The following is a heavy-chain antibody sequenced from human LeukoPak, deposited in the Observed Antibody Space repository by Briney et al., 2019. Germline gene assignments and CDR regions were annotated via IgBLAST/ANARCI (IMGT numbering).Heavy chain of an antibody. D-gene: IGHD3-22*01. CDR3: ARDKYYYDSSGYGFDI. CDR1: GYTFTSYD. V-gene: IGHV1-8*01. Sequence: ASVKVSCKASGYTFTSYDINWVRQATGQGLEWMGWMNPNSGNTGYAQKFQGRVTMTRNTSISTAYMELSSLRSEDTAMYYCARDKYYYDSSGYGFDIWGQGTMVTVSS. CDR2: MNPNSGNT. J-gene: IGHJ3*02.